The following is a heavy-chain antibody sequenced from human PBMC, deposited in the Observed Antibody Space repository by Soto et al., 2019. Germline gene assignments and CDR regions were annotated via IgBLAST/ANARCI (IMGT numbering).Heavy chain of an antibody. V-gene: IGHV1-69*12. CDR2: IIPIFATV. Sequence: QVQLLQSGAEVKKPGSSVRVSCEASGGTFRTYAISWVRQAPGQGLEWMEEIIPIFATVNFAQKFQGRVTITADESTTTVYMDLRSLRSEDTAVYYCAKGAVAGTPTSYYYYGMDVWGQGTKVTVS. J-gene: IGHJ6*02. D-gene: IGHD6-19*01. CDR3: AKGAVAGTPTSYYYYGMDV. CDR1: GGTFRTYA.